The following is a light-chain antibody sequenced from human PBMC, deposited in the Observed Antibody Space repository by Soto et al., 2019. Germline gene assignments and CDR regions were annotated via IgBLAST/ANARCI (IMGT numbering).Light chain of an antibody. Sequence: EIVMTQSPATRSVSPGEGATLSCKASQSVSSKVAWYQQKPGQAPRLLIYGASIMATAIPGRFSGSGSGTDFTITISSLQSEDLAVYYCQQYNSWPLTFGGGTKVEIK. CDR2: GAS. J-gene: IGKJ4*01. CDR1: QSVSSK. V-gene: IGKV3-15*01. CDR3: QQYNSWPLT.